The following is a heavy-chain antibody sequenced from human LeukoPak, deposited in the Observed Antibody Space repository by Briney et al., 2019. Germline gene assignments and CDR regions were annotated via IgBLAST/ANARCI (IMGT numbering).Heavy chain of an antibody. CDR1: GYTFTNYG. CDR3: ASTADFWSGYYYAS. D-gene: IGHD3-3*01. V-gene: IGHV1-2*02. J-gene: IGHJ4*02. CDR2: INPNSGGT. Sequence: GASVKVSCKASGYTFTNYGINWVRQAPGQGLEWMGWINPNSGGTNYAQKFQGRVTMTRDTSISTAYMELSRLRSDDTAVYYCASTADFWSGYYYASWGQGTLVTVSS.